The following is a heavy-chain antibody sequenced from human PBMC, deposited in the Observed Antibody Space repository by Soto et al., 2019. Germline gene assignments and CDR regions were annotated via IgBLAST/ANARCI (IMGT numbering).Heavy chain of an antibody. J-gene: IGHJ6*02. D-gene: IGHD6-6*01. Sequence: ASVKVSCKASGYTFTSYDTNWVRQATGQGLEWMGWMNPNSGNTGYAQKFQGRVTMTRNTSISTAYMELSSLRSEDTAVYYCARGIAARLYYYYYGMDVWGQGTTVTVSS. CDR3: ARGIAARLYYYYYGMDV. CDR1: GYTFTSYD. CDR2: MNPNSGNT. V-gene: IGHV1-8*01.